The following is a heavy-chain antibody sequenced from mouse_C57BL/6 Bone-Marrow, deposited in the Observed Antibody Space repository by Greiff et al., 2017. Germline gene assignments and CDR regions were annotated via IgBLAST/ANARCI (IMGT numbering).Heavy chain of an antibody. D-gene: IGHD1-1*01. CDR2: IDPSDSYT. Sequence: VQLQQPGAELVMPGASVKLSCKASGYTFTSYWMHWVKQRPGQGLEWIGEIDPSDSYTNYNQKFKGKSTLTVDKSSSTAYMQLSSLTSEDSAVYYCARSDYDGSGPDYWGQGTTLTVSS. CDR1: GYTFTSYW. V-gene: IGHV1-69*01. J-gene: IGHJ2*01. CDR3: ARSDYDGSGPDY.